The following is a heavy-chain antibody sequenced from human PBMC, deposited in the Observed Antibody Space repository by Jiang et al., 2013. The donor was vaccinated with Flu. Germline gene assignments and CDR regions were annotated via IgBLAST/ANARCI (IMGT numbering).Heavy chain of an antibody. Sequence: GLVQPGRSSRLSCAASGFTFDDYAMHWVRQAPGKGLEWVSGISWNSGSIGYADSVKGRFTISRDNAKNSLYLQMNSLRAEDTALYYCAKGAHYDILTGYYDFDYWGQGTLVTVSS. J-gene: IGHJ4*02. CDR2: ISWNSGSI. D-gene: IGHD3-9*01. CDR3: AKGAHYDILTGYYDFDY. V-gene: IGHV3-9*01. CDR1: GFTFDDYA.